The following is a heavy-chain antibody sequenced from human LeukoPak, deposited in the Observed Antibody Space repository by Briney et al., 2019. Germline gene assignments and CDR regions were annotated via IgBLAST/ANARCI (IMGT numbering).Heavy chain of an antibody. D-gene: IGHD3-22*01. J-gene: IGHJ6*03. CDR1: GYTFTSYY. CDR3: QLSGYYYDSSGVSYMDV. CDR2: INPSGGST. V-gene: IGHV1-46*01. Sequence: ASVKVSCKASGYTFTSYYMHWVRQAPGQGLEWMGIINPSGGSTSYAQKFQGRVTMTRDTSTSTVYMELSSLRSEDTAVYYCQLSGYYYDSSGVSYMDVWGKGTTATVSS.